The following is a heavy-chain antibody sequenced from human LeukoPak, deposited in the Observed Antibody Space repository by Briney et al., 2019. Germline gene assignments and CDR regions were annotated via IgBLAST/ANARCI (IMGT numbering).Heavy chain of an antibody. V-gene: IGHV3-23*01. Sequence: GGSLRLSCAASGFTFSSYAMSWVRQAPGKGLEWVSAISGSGGSTYYADSVKGRFTISRDNSKNTLYLQMNSLRAEDTAVYYCAKDLGCSSTSCQDMDVWGKGTTVTVSS. J-gene: IGHJ6*03. CDR3: AKDLGCSSTSCQDMDV. CDR2: ISGSGGST. CDR1: GFTFSSYA. D-gene: IGHD2-2*01.